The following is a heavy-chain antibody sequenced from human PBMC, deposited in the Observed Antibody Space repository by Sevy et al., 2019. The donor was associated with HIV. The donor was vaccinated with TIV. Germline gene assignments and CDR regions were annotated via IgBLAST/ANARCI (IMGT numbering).Heavy chain of an antibody. CDR2: ISGSGGST. Sequence: GGSLRLSCAASGFTFSTYAMIWVRQAPGNGLEWVSAISGSGGSTYYADSLEGRFTISRDNSKNTLYLQMNSLRAEDTAVYYCAKGDRTFYGMDVWGQGTTVTVSS. J-gene: IGHJ6*02. V-gene: IGHV3-23*01. CDR3: AKGDRTFYGMDV. D-gene: IGHD2-15*01. CDR1: GFTFSTYA.